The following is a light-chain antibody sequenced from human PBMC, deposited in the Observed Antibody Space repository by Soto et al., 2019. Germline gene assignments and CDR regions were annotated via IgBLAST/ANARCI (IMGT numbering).Light chain of an antibody. J-gene: IGKJ2*01. CDR2: DAS. Sequence: EIVLKQSPATLSLSPGERATLSCRASQSVSSYLAWYQQKPGQAPRLLIYDASNRATGIPARFSGSGSGTDFTLTISSLEPEDFAVYYCQQRSNWGYTFGQGTKLEIK. V-gene: IGKV3-11*01. CDR1: QSVSSY. CDR3: QQRSNWGYT.